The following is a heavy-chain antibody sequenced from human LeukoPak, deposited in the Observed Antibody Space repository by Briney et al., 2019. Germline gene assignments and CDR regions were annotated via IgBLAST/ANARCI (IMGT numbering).Heavy chain of an antibody. J-gene: IGHJ6*03. CDR1: GGTFSSYA. CDR3: ARDGPLTMIVRANYYYMDV. D-gene: IGHD3-22*01. Sequence: SVKVSCKASGGTFSSYAISWVRQAPGQGLEWMGGIIPIFGTANYAQKFQGRVTITADKSTSTAYMKLSSLRSEDTAVYYCARDGPLTMIVRANYYYMDVWGKGTTVTVSS. V-gene: IGHV1-69*06. CDR2: IIPIFGTA.